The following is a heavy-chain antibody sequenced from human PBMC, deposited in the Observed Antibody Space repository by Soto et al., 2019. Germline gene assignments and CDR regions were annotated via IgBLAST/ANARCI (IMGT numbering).Heavy chain of an antibody. Sequence: QVQLQESGPGLVKPSETLSLTCTVSGGSISSYYWSWIRQPPGKGLEWIGYIYYSGSTNYNPSLKSRVTISVDTSKNQFSLKLSSVTAADTAVYYCARVGLELRDYYGMDVWGQGTTVTVSS. CDR3: ARVGLELRDYYGMDV. CDR2: IYYSGST. J-gene: IGHJ6*02. CDR1: GGSISSYY. V-gene: IGHV4-59*01. D-gene: IGHD1-7*01.